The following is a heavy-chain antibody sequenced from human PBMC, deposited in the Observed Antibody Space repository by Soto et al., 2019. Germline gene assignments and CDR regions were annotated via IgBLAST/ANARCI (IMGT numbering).Heavy chain of an antibody. J-gene: IGHJ4*02. V-gene: IGHV1-46*01. D-gene: IGHD3-22*01. Sequence: ASVKVSCKASGYILTGYYLHWVRQAPGQGLEWMGIINPNSGSTNYAQKFQGRVTMTRDTSPSTVYMELSSLRSEDTAVYYCARVRRSSGYYYGYWGQGTPVTVSS. CDR3: ARVRRSSGYYYGY. CDR2: INPNSGST. CDR1: GYILTGYY.